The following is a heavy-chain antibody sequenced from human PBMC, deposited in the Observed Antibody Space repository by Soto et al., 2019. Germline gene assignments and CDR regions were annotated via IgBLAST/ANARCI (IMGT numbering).Heavy chain of an antibody. D-gene: IGHD4-17*01. CDR1: GGSISSYY. CDR2: IYYSGST. CDR3: ARESYGDFAFDY. V-gene: IGHV4-59*01. J-gene: IGHJ4*02. Sequence: SETLSLTCTVSGGSISSYYWSWIRQPPGKGLEWIGYIYYSGSTNYNPSLKSRVTISVDTSKNQFSLKLSSVTAADTAVYYCARESYGDFAFDYWGQGTLVT.